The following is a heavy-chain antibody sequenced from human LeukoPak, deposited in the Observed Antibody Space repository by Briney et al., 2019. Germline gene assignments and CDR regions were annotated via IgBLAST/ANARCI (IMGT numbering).Heavy chain of an antibody. Sequence: GGSLRLSCAASGFTFSSYSMNWVRQAPGKGLEWVSSISSSSSYIYYADSVKGRFTISRDNAKNSLYLQMNSLRAEDTAVYYCASSGIAVAGARNDYWGQGTLVTVSS. CDR3: ASSGIAVAGARNDY. CDR1: GFTFSSYS. J-gene: IGHJ4*02. V-gene: IGHV3-21*01. CDR2: ISSSSSYI. D-gene: IGHD6-19*01.